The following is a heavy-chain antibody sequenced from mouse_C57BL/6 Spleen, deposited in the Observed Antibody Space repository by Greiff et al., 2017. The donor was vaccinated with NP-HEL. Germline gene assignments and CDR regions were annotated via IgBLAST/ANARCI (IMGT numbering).Heavy chain of an antibody. V-gene: IGHV1-55*01. D-gene: IGHD1-1*01. CDR1: GYTFTSYW. CDR3: AGGYYGSRDY. Sequence: VQLQQSGAELVKPGASVKMSCKASGYTFTSYWITWVKQRPGQGLEWIGVIYPGSGSTNYNEKFKSKATLTVDTSSSTAYMQLSSLTSEDSAVYYCAGGYYGSRDYWGQSTTLTVSS. CDR2: IYPGSGST. J-gene: IGHJ2*01.